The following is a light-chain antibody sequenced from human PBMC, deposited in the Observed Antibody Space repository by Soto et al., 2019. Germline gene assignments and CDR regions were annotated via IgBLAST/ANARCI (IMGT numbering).Light chain of an antibody. J-gene: IGLJ1*01. CDR1: SSNIGAGYD. V-gene: IGLV1-40*01. CDR3: QSYDSSLIGWV. Sequence: QSVLTQPPSMSGAPGQRVTISCTGSSSNIGAGYDVHWYQHLPGTAPKLLIFGNSDRPSGVPDRFSGSKSGTSASLAISGLQAEDEADYYCQSYDSSLIGWVFGTGTKVHRP. CDR2: GNS.